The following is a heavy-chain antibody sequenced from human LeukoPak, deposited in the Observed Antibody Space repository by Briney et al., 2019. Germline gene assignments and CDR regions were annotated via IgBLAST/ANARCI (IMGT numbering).Heavy chain of an antibody. CDR2: INSGGTT. V-gene: IGHV3-53*01. CDR1: GFTVSTNY. CDR3: AAISYLAFDI. J-gene: IGHJ3*02. D-gene: IGHD3-9*01. Sequence: QTGGSLRLSCTASGFTVSTNYMSWVRQAPGKGLEWVSVINSGGTTYYADSVKGRFTISRDNAKNSLYLQMNSLRAEDTAVYYCAAISYLAFDIWGQGTVVTVSS.